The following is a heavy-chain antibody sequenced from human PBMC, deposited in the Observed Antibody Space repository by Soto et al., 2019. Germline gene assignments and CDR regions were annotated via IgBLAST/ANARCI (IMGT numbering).Heavy chain of an antibody. J-gene: IGHJ4*02. D-gene: IGHD6-13*01. V-gene: IGHV3-33*01. CDR2: IWYDGSNK. CDR3: AIDPGPGSSWYYFDY. CDR1: GFTFSSYG. Sequence: PGGSLRLSCAASGFTFSSYGMHWVRQAPGKGLEWVAVIWYDGSNKYYADSVKGRFTISRDNSKNTLYLQMNSLRAEDTAVYYCAIDPGPGSSWYYFDYWGQGTLVTVSS.